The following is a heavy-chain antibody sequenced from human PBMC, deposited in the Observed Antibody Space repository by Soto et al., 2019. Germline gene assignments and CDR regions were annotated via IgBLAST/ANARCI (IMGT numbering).Heavy chain of an antibody. V-gene: IGHV5-51*01. CDR3: ARHYCSSTSCYSFDY. CDR2: IYPGDSDT. Sequence: GESLKISCKGSGYSFTSYWIGWVRQVPGKGLEWMGIIYPGDSDTRYSPSFQGQVTISADKSISTAYLQWSSLKASDTAMYYCARHYCSSTSCYSFDYWGQGTLVTVSS. CDR1: GYSFTSYW. D-gene: IGHD2-2*01. J-gene: IGHJ4*02.